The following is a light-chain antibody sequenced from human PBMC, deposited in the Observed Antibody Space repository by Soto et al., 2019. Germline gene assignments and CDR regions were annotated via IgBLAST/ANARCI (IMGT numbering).Light chain of an antibody. CDR3: LLSYRGAHVV. Sequence: QAVVTQEPSLTVSPGGTVTLTCGSSTGAVTSGHYPYWFQQKPGQAPRTLISDTSNKHSWTPARFSGSLLGGKAALTLSGAQPEDEAEYYCLLSYRGAHVVFGGGTQLTVL. V-gene: IGLV7-46*01. CDR1: TGAVTSGHY. J-gene: IGLJ2*01. CDR2: DTS.